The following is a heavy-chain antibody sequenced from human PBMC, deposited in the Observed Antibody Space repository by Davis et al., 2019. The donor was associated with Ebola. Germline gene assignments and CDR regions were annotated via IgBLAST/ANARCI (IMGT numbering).Heavy chain of an antibody. CDR2: ISGSGGST. Sequence: GGSLRLSCAASGFTFSSYAMNCVRQAPGKGLEWVSVISGSGGSTYYADSVKGRFTISRDNSKNTLYLQMNSLRAEDTAVYYCAKDKPSGSYYIPRADYYGMDVWGQGTTVTVSS. D-gene: IGHD3-10*01. CDR3: AKDKPSGSYYIPRADYYGMDV. CDR1: GFTFSSYA. V-gene: IGHV3-23*01. J-gene: IGHJ6*02.